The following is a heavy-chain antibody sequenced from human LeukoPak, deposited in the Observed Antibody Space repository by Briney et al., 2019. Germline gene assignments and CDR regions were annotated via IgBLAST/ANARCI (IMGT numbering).Heavy chain of an antibody. CDR1: GFTFSSYA. V-gene: IGHV3-23*01. Sequence: PGGSLRLSCAASGFTFSSYAMSWVRQAPGKGLEWVSAISGSGGSTYYADSVKGRFTISRDNSKNTLYLQMNSLRAEDTAVYYCAKDSAPLIVLMVYALDYWGQGTLVTVSS. CDR2: ISGSGGST. J-gene: IGHJ4*02. CDR3: AKDSAPLIVLMVYALDY. D-gene: IGHD2-8*01.